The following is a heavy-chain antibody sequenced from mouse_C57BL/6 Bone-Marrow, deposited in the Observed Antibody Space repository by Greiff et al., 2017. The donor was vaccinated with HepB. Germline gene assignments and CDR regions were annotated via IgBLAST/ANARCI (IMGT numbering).Heavy chain of an antibody. Sequence: EVQRVESEGGLVQPGSSMKLSCTASGFTFSDYYMAWVRQVPEKGLEWVANINSDGSSTYYLDSLKSRFIISRDNAKNILYLQMSSLKSEDTATYYCARESTTVNYYAMDYWGQGTSVTVSS. CDR3: ARESTTVNYYAMDY. V-gene: IGHV5-16*01. D-gene: IGHD1-1*01. CDR1: GFTFSDYY. J-gene: IGHJ4*01. CDR2: INSDGSST.